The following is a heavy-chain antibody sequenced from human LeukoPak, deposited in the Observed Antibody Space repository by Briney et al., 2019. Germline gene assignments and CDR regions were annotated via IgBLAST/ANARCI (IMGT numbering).Heavy chain of an antibody. D-gene: IGHD6-13*01. Sequence: GGSLRLSCAASGFTFSSYAMSWVRQAPGKGLEWVSGISGSGRTTYYADSVKGRFTISRDNSKNTLYLQMNSLRAEDTALYYCARAIAAAGQGAFDIWGQGTMVTVSS. CDR1: GFTFSSYA. V-gene: IGHV3-23*01. J-gene: IGHJ3*02. CDR3: ARAIAAAGQGAFDI. CDR2: ISGSGRTT.